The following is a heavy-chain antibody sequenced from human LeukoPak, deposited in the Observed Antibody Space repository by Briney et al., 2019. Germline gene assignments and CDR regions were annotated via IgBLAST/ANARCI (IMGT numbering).Heavy chain of an antibody. CDR1: GYPFTTYW. D-gene: IGHD2-2*01. Sequence: GESLKISCQGSGYPFTTYWIAWVRQMPGKGVEWMGVIYPAVSDTRYSPSFQGQVTISADKSISTAYLQWSSLQASDTAIYYCVRKGASTWYLDFWGQGTLVTVSS. CDR3: VRKGASTWYLDF. J-gene: IGHJ4*02. CDR2: IYPAVSDT. V-gene: IGHV5-51*01.